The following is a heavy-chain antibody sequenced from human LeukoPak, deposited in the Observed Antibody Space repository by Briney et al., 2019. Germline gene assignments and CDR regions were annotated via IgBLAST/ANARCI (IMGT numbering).Heavy chain of an antibody. J-gene: IGHJ6*02. CDR2: ISSSGSTI. V-gene: IGHV3-48*03. Sequence: GGSLRLSCAASGFTFSSYEMNWVRQAPGKGLEWVSYISSSGSTIYYADSVKGRFTISRDNAKNSLYLQMNSLRAEDTAVYYCAGTYSSSWSYYYYYGMDVWGQGTTVNVSS. D-gene: IGHD6-13*01. CDR3: AGTYSSSWSYYYYYGMDV. CDR1: GFTFSSYE.